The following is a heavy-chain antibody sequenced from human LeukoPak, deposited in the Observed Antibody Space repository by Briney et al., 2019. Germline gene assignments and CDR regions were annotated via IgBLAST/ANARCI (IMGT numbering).Heavy chain of an antibody. V-gene: IGHV3-9*03. J-gene: IGHJ4*02. Sequence: PGRSLRLSCAASGFTFDDYDMHWVRQTPGKGLEWVSGISWNSVTIAYADSVKGRFTISRDNAKNSLYLQMNSLRTDDMALYYCARADSSDRAFDYWGQGTLVTVSS. CDR3: ARADSSDRAFDY. CDR2: ISWNSVTI. CDR1: GFTFDDYD. D-gene: IGHD6-19*01.